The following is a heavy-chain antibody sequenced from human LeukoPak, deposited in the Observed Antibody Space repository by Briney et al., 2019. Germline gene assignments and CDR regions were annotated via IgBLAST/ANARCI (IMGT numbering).Heavy chain of an antibody. CDR3: ARHLSRYYYGSGIPTRNWFDP. D-gene: IGHD3-10*01. J-gene: IGHJ5*02. CDR2: IYPGDSDT. CDR1: GYSFTSYW. Sequence: GESLKISCKGSGYSFTSYWIGWVRQMPGKGLEWMGIIYPGDSDTRYSPSFQGQVTISADKSISTAYLQWSSLKASDTAMYYCARHLSRYYYGSGIPTRNWFDPWGQGTLVTVSS. V-gene: IGHV5-51*01.